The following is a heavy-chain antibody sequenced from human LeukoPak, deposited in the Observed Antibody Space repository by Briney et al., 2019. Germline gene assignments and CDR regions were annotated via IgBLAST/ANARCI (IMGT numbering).Heavy chain of an antibody. Sequence: PSRTLSLTCAVSGGSISSGGYSWSWIRQPPGKGLEWIGYIYHSGSTYYNPSLKSRVTISVDRSKNQFSLKLSSVTAADTAVYYCARVDTSMVAFDYWGQGTLVTVSS. V-gene: IGHV4-30-2*01. CDR3: ARVDTSMVAFDY. D-gene: IGHD5-18*01. J-gene: IGHJ4*02. CDR2: IYHSGST. CDR1: GGSISSGGYS.